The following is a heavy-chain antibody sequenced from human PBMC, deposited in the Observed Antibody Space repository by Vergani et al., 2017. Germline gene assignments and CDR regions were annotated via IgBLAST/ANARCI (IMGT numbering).Heavy chain of an antibody. CDR1: GITFWKFG. D-gene: IGHD5-12*01. CDR2: ISSNSGAV. CDR3: TKGSVYYHDSAGHGYDPYTGFDL. J-gene: IGHJ3*01. Sequence: EVDLVESGGGLAQPGGSLRLSCEASGITFWKFGMHWVRQGPGKGLEWVSGISSNSGAVDYADSVRGRFTISRDNAKNSLFLEMNSLRFEDTAVYFCTKGSVYYHDSAGHGYDPYTGFDLWGQGTLVTVSS. V-gene: IGHV3-9*01.